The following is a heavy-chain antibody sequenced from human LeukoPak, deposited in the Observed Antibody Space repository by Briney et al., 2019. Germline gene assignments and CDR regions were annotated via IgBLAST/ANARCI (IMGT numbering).Heavy chain of an antibody. CDR1: GFTFDDYA. CDR3: AKGGSSSWYQAYFDY. J-gene: IGHJ4*02. D-gene: IGHD6-13*01. V-gene: IGHV3-9*01. CDR2: ISWNSGSI. Sequence: GGSLRLSCAASGFTFDDYAMHRVRQAPGKGLEWVSGISWNSGSIGYADSVKGRFTISRDNAKNSLYLQMNSLRAEDTALYYCAKGGSSSWYQAYFDYWGQGTLVTVSS.